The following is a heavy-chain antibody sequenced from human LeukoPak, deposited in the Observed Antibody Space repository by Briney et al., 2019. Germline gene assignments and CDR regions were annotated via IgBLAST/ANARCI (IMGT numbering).Heavy chain of an antibody. CDR3: ARVSAHAGIAVAASDY. D-gene: IGHD6-19*01. Sequence: GGSLRLSCAASGFTFSSYAMSWVRQAPGKGLEWVSSISSSSSYIYYADSVKGLFTISRDNAKNSLYLQMNSLRAEDTAVYYCARVSAHAGIAVAASDYWGQGTLVTVSS. V-gene: IGHV3-21*01. J-gene: IGHJ4*02. CDR2: ISSSSSYI. CDR1: GFTFSSYA.